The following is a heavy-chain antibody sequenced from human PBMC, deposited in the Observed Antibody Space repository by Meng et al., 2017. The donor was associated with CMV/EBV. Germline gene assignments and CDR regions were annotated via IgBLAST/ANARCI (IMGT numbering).Heavy chain of an antibody. J-gene: IGHJ2*01. CDR1: GFTFSSYS. CDR2: ISYDGSNK. V-gene: IGHV3-30*19. D-gene: IGHD3/OR15-3a*01. Sequence: GESLKISCAASGFTFSSYSMHWVRQAPGQGLEWVTVISYDGSNKYFADSVKGRFNISRDISKNRLYLRMNGLTTEDTAVYYCARGGILLDINWYFDLWGRGTLVTVSS. CDR3: ARGGILLDINWYFDL.